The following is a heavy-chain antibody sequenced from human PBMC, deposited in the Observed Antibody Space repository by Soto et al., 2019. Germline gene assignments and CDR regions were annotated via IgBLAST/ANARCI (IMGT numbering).Heavy chain of an antibody. CDR2: IYWDDDE. J-gene: IGHJ6*02. Sequence: TLKEFGPTLVNPKQTLPLTCSFLGSPSTPRAGGGAWIRHPQEKALEWLALIYWDDDERYSPFLKSRLTMTKDTSKNQVVLTMTNMDPVDTATYYCAHKGGRGAGMDVWGQGTTVTVSS. CDR3: AHKGGRGAGMDV. D-gene: IGHD2-15*01. CDR1: GSPSTPRAGG. V-gene: IGHV2-5*02.